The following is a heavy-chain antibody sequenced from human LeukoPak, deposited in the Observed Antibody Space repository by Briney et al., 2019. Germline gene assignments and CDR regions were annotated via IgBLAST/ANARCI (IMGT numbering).Heavy chain of an antibody. V-gene: IGHV4-38-2*02. D-gene: IGHD3-22*01. CDR1: GYSISSGYY. J-gene: IGHJ4*02. CDR3: SGYYNKLFDY. Sequence: PSETLSLTCTVSGYSISSGYYWGWIRQPPGKGLEWIGSIYHSGSTYYNPSLKSRVTISVDKSKNQFSLKLSSVTAADTAVYYCSGYYNKLFDYWGQGTLVTVSS. CDR2: IYHSGST.